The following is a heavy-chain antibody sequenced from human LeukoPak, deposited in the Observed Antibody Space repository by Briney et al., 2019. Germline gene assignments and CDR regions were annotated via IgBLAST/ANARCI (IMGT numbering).Heavy chain of an antibody. Sequence: ASVKVSCKASGYTFTSYDINWVRQATGQGLEWMGWINPNSGGTNYAQKFQGRVTMTRDTSISTAYMELSRLRSDDTAVYYCASVTIFGVAFDYWGQGTLVTVSS. CDR3: ASVTIFGVAFDY. V-gene: IGHV1-2*02. D-gene: IGHD3-3*01. CDR1: GYTFTSYD. CDR2: INPNSGGT. J-gene: IGHJ4*02.